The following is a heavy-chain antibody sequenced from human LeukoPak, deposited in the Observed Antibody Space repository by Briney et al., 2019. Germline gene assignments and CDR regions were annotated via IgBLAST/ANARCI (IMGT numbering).Heavy chain of an antibody. CDR2: ISGGGGST. CDR1: GFTFSDYY. Sequence: GGSLRLSCAASGFTFSDYYMSWIRQAPGKGLEWVSAISGGGGSTYYADSVKGRFTISRDNSKNTLYLQMNSLRAEDTAVYYCAKAYSSSWSTSLYFDYWGQGTLVTVSS. J-gene: IGHJ4*02. D-gene: IGHD6-13*01. V-gene: IGHV3-23*01. CDR3: AKAYSSSWSTSLYFDY.